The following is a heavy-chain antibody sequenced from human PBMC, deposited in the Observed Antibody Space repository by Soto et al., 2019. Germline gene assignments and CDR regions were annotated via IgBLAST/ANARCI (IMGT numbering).Heavy chain of an antibody. Sequence: EVQLVESGGGLVQPGGSLRLSCAASGFTFSSYSMNWVRQAPGKGLEWVSYISSSSSTIYYADSVKGRFTISRDNVKNSLYLQMNSLRAEDTAVYYCARDGYGDYEILDYWGQGTLVTVSS. J-gene: IGHJ4*02. CDR2: ISSSSSTI. CDR3: ARDGYGDYEILDY. CDR1: GFTFSSYS. D-gene: IGHD4-17*01. V-gene: IGHV3-48*01.